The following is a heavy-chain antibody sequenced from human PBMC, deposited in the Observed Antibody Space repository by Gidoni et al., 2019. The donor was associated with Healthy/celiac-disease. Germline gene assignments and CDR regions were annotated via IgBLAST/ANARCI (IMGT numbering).Heavy chain of an antibody. CDR3: ARAHNPHVRGAFDI. CDR2: ISAYNGNT. Sequence: QVQLVPSGAEVKQPGASVEVSCQASGYTFTSYGISWVRQAPGQGLEWMGWISAYNGNTNYAQKLQGRVTMTTDTSTSTAYMELRSLRSDDTAVYYCARAHNPHVRGAFDIWGQGTMVTVSS. J-gene: IGHJ3*02. CDR1: GYTFTSYG. V-gene: IGHV1-18*01. D-gene: IGHD2-21*01.